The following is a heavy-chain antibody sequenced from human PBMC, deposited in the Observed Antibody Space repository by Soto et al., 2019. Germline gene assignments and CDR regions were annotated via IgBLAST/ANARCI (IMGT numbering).Heavy chain of an antibody. J-gene: IGHJ4*02. V-gene: IGHV1-69*01. Sequence: QVQLVQSGAEVKKPGSSVKVSCKASGGTFSSYAISWVRQAPGQGLEWMGGIIPIFGTANYAQKFQGRVTITADESTSTAYMELSSLRAEDTAVYYCAREVSPYGDPRSGCFDYWGQGTLVTVSS. D-gene: IGHD4-17*01. CDR1: GGTFSSYA. CDR2: IIPIFGTA. CDR3: AREVSPYGDPRSGCFDY.